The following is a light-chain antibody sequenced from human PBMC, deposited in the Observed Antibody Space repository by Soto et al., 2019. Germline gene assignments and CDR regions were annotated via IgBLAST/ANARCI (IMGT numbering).Light chain of an antibody. CDR3: MQALQAPLT. J-gene: IGKJ1*01. Sequence: DIVMTQSPLSLPVTPGQPSSISCMSSHSLLHSNGYKYLDWYLKKPGQSPQLLIYLGSNRASGVPERFSGSGSGTDFTLKISRVQAEDVAVYYCMQALQAPLTFGQGTKVDIK. V-gene: IGKV2-28*01. CDR2: LGS. CDR1: HSLLHSNGYKY.